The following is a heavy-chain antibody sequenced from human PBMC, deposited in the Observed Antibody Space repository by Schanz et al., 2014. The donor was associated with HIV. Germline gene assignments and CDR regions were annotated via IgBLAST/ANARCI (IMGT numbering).Heavy chain of an antibody. D-gene: IGHD6-6*01. CDR3: ASTEYPYTTSSDYYYGMDV. CDR1: GFTFSSYS. V-gene: IGHV3-30*03. J-gene: IGHJ6*02. Sequence: QVQLVESGGGVVQPGRSLRLSCAASGFTFSSYSMNWVRQAPGKGLEWVAVISHDGSNKYYADSVKGRFTISRDNSKNTLYLQMNSLRAEDTAVYYCASTEYPYTTSSDYYYGMDVWGQGTTVTVSS. CDR2: ISHDGSNK.